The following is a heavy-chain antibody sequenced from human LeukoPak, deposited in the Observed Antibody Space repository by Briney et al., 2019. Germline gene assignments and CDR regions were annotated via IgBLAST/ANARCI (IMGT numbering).Heavy chain of an antibody. CDR1: GFTFSSYW. D-gene: IGHD3-3*02. CDR3: ARDGAFRIYDY. CDR2: IKQDGNEK. V-gene: IGHV3-7*01. J-gene: IGHJ4*02. Sequence: PGGSLRLSCAASGFTFSSYWMTWVRQAPGKGLEWVASIKQDGNEKYYVDSVKGRFTISRDNARNSLYLQMSGLRADDTAVYYCARDGAFRIYDYWGQGTLVTVSS.